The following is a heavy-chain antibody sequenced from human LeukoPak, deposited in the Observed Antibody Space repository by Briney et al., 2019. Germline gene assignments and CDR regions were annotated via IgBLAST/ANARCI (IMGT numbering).Heavy chain of an antibody. CDR3: ARRTYPGYSSGWYGDYFDY. V-gene: IGHV1-2*02. Sequence: ASVKVSCKASGYTFTGYYMHWVRQAPGQGLEWMGWINPNSGGTNYAQKFQGRVTMTRDTSISTAYMELSRLRSDDTAVYYCARRTYPGYSSGWYGDYFDYWGQGTLVTVSS. J-gene: IGHJ4*02. CDR1: GYTFTGYY. CDR2: INPNSGGT. D-gene: IGHD6-13*01.